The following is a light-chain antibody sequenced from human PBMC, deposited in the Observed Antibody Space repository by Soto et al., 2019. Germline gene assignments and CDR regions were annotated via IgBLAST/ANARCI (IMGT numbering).Light chain of an antibody. CDR3: QQYGNSPRT. CDR2: GAS. V-gene: IGKV3-20*01. Sequence: EIVLTQSPGTLSLSPGERATLFCRASQTVRNNYLAWYQQRPGQAPRLLIYGASSRATGIPDRFSGSGSGTDFTLTISRLEPEDFAVYYCQQYGNSPRTFAQGTKVDIK. CDR1: QTVRNNY. J-gene: IGKJ1*01.